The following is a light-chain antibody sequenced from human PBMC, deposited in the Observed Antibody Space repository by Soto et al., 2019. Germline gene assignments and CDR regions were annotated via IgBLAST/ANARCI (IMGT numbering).Light chain of an antibody. CDR2: EVS. Sequence: QSALTQPPSASGSPGQSVTISCTGTSSDVGGYNYVSWYQQHPGKAPKLMIYEVSKRPSGVPDRFSGSKSGNTASLTVSGLQAEDEADYYCSSYARSNFYAFGTGTKVTVL. CDR1: SSDVGGYNY. J-gene: IGLJ1*01. CDR3: SSYARSNFYA. V-gene: IGLV2-8*01.